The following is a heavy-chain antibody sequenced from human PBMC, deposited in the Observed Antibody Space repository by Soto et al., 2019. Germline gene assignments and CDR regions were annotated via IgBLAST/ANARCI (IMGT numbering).Heavy chain of an antibody. V-gene: IGHV3-15*07. CDR3: STEEYCGIDCPPRLY. Sequence: EVRLVESGGALVKSGESLRLSCATSGFTFSHAWMNWVRQAPGKGLEWVGRIKGKRDGGTTDLAAPVKGRFTISRDDSENTGFMQMEGLRVADTAVYYSSTEEYCGIDCPPRLYWGLGTRVTVSS. CDR2: IKGKRDGGTT. D-gene: IGHD2-21*02. J-gene: IGHJ4*01. CDR1: GFTFSHAW.